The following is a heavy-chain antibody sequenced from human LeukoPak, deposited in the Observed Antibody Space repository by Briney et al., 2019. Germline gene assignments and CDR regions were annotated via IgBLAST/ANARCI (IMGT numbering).Heavy chain of an antibody. J-gene: IGHJ2*01. CDR2: IYYSGST. CDR3: ARADYGDFQFDL. CDR1: GGSISSGGYY. V-gene: IGHV4-31*03. Sequence: SETLSLTCTVSGGSISSGGYYWSWIRQHRGKGLEWIGYIYYSGSTYYNPSLKSRVTISVDTSKNQFSLKLSSVTAADTAVYYCARADYGDFQFDLWGRGTLVTVSS. D-gene: IGHD4-17*01.